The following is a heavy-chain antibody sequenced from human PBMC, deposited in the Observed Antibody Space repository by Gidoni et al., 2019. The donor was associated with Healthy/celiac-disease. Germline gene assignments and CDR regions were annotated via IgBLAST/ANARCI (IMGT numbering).Heavy chain of an antibody. CDR3: ARGGGSIVVVVAATPIDY. D-gene: IGHD2-15*01. Sequence: EVPLVVSGGGLVQPGGSLRLSCAAPVFTFRSYSMNWVRQAPGKGLEWVSYSSSSSSTIDYADSVKGRFTISRDNAKNSLYLQMNSLRAEDTAVYYCARGGGSIVVVVAATPIDYLGQGTLVTGSS. J-gene: IGHJ4*02. V-gene: IGHV3-48*04. CDR1: VFTFRSYS. CDR2: SSSSSSTI.